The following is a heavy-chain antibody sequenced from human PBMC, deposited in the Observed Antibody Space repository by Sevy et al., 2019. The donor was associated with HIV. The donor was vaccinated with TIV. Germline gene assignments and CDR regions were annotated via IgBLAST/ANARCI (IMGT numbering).Heavy chain of an antibody. Sequence: VSVKVSCKASGYTFTGYYMHWVRQAPGQGLQWMGRTNPDSGGTNYAQKFQGRVTMTRDTSISTAYMELSRLKSDDTAVYYCARVGRGVATIAGYYFDYWGQGTLVTVSS. D-gene: IGHD5-12*01. CDR1: GYTFTGYY. CDR3: ARVGRGVATIAGYYFDY. CDR2: TNPDSGGT. J-gene: IGHJ4*02. V-gene: IGHV1-2*06.